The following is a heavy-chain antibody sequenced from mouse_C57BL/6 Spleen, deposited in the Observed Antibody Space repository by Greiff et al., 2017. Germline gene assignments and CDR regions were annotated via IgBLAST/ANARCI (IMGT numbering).Heavy chain of an antibody. CDR3: ARSTYGYDGGYYAMDY. V-gene: IGHV1-80*01. D-gene: IGHD2-2*01. CDR2: IYPGDGDT. CDR1: GYAFSSYW. J-gene: IGHJ4*01. Sequence: QVQLQQSGAELVKPGASVKISCKASGYAFSSYWMNWVKQRPGKGLEWIGQIYPGDGDTNYNGKFKGKATLTADKSSSTAYMQLSSLTSEDSAVYVCARSTYGYDGGYYAMDYWGQGTSVTVSS.